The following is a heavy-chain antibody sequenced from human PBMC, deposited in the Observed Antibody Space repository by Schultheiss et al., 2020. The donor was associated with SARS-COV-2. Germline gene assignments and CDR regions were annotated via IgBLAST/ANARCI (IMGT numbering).Heavy chain of an antibody. CDR2: IYYSGAT. CDR3: AVKYYYGSGSYGWFDP. CDR1: GGSVSRGSYY. J-gene: IGHJ5*02. V-gene: IGHV4-61*01. D-gene: IGHD3-10*01. Sequence: SETLSLTCSVSGGSVSRGSYYWSWIRQPPGKGLEWVGYIYYSGATNYNPSLKSRVTISADTSKNQFSLTLTSVTAADTAVYYCAVKYYYGSGSYGWFDPWGQGTLVTVSS.